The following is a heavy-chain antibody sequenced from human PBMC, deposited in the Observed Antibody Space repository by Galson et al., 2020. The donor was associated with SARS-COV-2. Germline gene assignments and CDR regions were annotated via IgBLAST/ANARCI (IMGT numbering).Heavy chain of an antibody. V-gene: IGHV3-74*01. J-gene: IGHJ4*02. CDR2: INGDGSSS. CDR3: AREDPWGYPSGLDY. Sequence: GESLKISCAATGFTFSSYWMHWVRQGPGKGLVWVSRINGDGSSSRYADSVKGRFTISRDNAKNTLYLQMNSLRAEDTAVYYCAREDPWGYPSGLDYWGQRTLVTVSS. CDR1: GFTFSSYW. D-gene: IGHD7-27*01.